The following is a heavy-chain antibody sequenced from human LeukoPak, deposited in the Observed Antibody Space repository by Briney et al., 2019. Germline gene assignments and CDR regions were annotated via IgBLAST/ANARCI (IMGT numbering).Heavy chain of an antibody. CDR3: AHRLGSLDFDI. J-gene: IGHJ3*02. D-gene: IGHD3-10*01. V-gene: IGHV2-5*01. Sequence: SGPTLVKPTQTLTLTCTFSGFSLSTVGVGVGWIRQPPGKALEWLALIYWNDDKRYSPSLKSRLTITKDTSKNQVVLTMTNMDPVDTATYYCAHRLGSLDFDIWGQGTMVTASS. CDR2: IYWNDDK. CDR1: GFSLSTVGVG.